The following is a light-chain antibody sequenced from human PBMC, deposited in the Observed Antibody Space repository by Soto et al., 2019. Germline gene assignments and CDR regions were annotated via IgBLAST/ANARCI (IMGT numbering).Light chain of an antibody. J-gene: IGLJ2*01. V-gene: IGLV1-51*01. CDR1: SSNIQNNY. CDR3: GTWDSSLSYAV. CDR2: DNN. Sequence: QSVLTQPPSVSPAPGQKVTISCSGSSSNIQNNYVSWYQQLPGTARKLLIYDNNKRPSGIPDRFSGSKSGTSATLGITGLQTGDEADYYCGTWDSSLSYAVFGGGTKVTVL.